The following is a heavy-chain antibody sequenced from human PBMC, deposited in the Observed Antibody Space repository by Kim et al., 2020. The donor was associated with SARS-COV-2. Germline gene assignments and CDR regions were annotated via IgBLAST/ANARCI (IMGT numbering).Heavy chain of an antibody. D-gene: IGHD2-21*02. J-gene: IGHJ4*02. Sequence: ASVKVSCKTSGYTFTDYYLHWVRQAPGQGLEWVGRIHPRSGDTTYAQNLQDRVTITRDASISTVYMELRSLRSDDTALYYCARNYGDLDYWGQGTLVSVSS. V-gene: IGHV1-2*06. CDR3: ARNYGDLDY. CDR2: IHPRSGDT. CDR1: GYTFTDYY.